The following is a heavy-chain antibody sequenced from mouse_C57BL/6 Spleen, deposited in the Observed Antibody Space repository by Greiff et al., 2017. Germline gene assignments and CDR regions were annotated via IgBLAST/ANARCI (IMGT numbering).Heavy chain of an antibody. Sequence: EVQLQQSGPELVKPGASVKMSCKASGYTFTDYNMHWVKQSHGKSLEWIGYINPNNGGTSYNQKFKGKATLTVNKSSSTAYMELRSLTSEDSAVYYCARGHYDYGGFAYWGQGTLVTVSA. CDR1: GYTFTDYN. D-gene: IGHD2-4*01. V-gene: IGHV1-22*01. J-gene: IGHJ3*01. CDR3: ARGHYDYGGFAY. CDR2: INPNNGGT.